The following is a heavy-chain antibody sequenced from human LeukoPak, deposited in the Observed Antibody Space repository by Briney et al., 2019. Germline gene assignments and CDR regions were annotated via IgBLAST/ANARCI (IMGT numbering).Heavy chain of an antibody. J-gene: IGHJ5*02. CDR1: GGSISSYY. Sequence: SETLSLTCTLSGGSISSYYWIGIRQPPGKGLEWIGYIYTSGSTNYNPSLKSRVTISVDTSQRQFSLKLSSVTAAATAVYYCARFRRSSSWYAGEYNWFDAWGKGTLVTVSS. CDR3: ARFRRSSSWYAGEYNWFDA. CDR2: IYTSGST. V-gene: IGHV4-4*09. D-gene: IGHD6-13*01.